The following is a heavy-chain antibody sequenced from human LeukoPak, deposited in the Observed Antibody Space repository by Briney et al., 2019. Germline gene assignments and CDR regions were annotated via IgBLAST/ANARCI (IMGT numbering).Heavy chain of an antibody. Sequence: ASVKVSCKASGGTFSSYAISWVRQAPGQGLEWMGRIIPIFGIANYAQKFQGRVTITADKSTSTAYMELSSLRSEDTAVYYCARDKENYYDSGGYLNYWGQGTLVTVSS. CDR3: ARDKENYYDSGGYLNY. CDR2: IIPIFGIA. CDR1: GGTFSSYA. V-gene: IGHV1-69*04. D-gene: IGHD3-22*01. J-gene: IGHJ4*02.